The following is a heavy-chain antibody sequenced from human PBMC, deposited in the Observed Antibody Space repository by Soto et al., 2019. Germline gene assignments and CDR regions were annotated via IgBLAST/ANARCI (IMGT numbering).Heavy chain of an antibody. D-gene: IGHD6-13*01. CDR1: GGSISSYY. CDR3: ARGHSSSLWGYYGMDV. J-gene: IGHJ6*02. CDR2: IYYSGST. V-gene: IGHV4-59*01. Sequence: SETLSLTCTVSGGSISSYYWSWIRQPPGKGLEWIGYIYYSGSTNYNPSLKSRVTISVDTSKNQFSLKLSSVTAADTAVYYCARGHSSSLWGYYGMDVWGQGTTVTVSS.